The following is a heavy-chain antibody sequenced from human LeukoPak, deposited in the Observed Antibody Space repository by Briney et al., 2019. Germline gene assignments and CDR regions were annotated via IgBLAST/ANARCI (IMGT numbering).Heavy chain of an antibody. CDR1: GFTFSNYD. CDR2: ISISGTTI. D-gene: IGHD1/OR15-1a*01. Sequence: GGSLRLSCAASGFTFSNYDMNWVRQAPGQWLEWISYISISGTTIYYADSVKGRFTISRDNAKNSLYLQMNSLRADDTAVYYCARCAGTPQYYYYYYYMDVWGKGTTVTVSS. CDR3: ARCAGTPQYYYYYYYMDV. V-gene: IGHV3-48*04. J-gene: IGHJ6*03.